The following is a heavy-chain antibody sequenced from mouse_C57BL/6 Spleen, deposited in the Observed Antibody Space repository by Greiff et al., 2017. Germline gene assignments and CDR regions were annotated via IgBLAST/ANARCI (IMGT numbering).Heavy chain of an antibody. CDR3: AKNYDYDDGYYFDY. D-gene: IGHD2-4*01. CDR2: IWSGGST. V-gene: IGHV2-4*01. Sequence: VQLQESGPGLVQPSQSLSITCTVSGFSLTSYGVHWVRQPPGKGLEWLGVIWSGGSTDYNAAFISRLSISKDNSKSQVFFKMNSLQADDTAIYYCAKNYDYDDGYYFDYWGQGTTLTVSS. J-gene: IGHJ2*01. CDR1: GFSLTSYG.